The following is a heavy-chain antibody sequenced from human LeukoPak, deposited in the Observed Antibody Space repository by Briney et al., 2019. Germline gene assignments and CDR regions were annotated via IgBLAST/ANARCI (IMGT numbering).Heavy chain of an antibody. CDR2: ISGSGGST. CDR3: ARELVRFGEGYFDY. D-gene: IGHD3-10*01. J-gene: IGHJ4*02. CDR1: GFTFSSYA. Sequence: PGGSLRLSCAASGFTFSSYAMSWVRQAPAKGLEWVSAISGSGGSTYYADSVKGRFTISRDNSKNTLYLQMNSLRAEDTAVYYCARELVRFGEGYFDYWGQGTLVTVSS. V-gene: IGHV3-23*01.